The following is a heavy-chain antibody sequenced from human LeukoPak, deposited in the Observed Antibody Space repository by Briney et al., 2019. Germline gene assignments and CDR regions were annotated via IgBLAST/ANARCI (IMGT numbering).Heavy chain of an antibody. CDR2: ISPSGASI. CDR1: GFTLSSYW. V-gene: IGHV3-48*04. CDR3: ARKYSSSWSGFDP. Sequence: GGSLRLSCAASGFTLSSYWMHWVRQAPGKGLEWVSYISPSGASIYYADSVKGRFTISRDNAKNSLYLQMNSLRAEDTAVYYCARKYSSSWSGFDPWGQGTLVTVSS. J-gene: IGHJ5*02. D-gene: IGHD6-13*01.